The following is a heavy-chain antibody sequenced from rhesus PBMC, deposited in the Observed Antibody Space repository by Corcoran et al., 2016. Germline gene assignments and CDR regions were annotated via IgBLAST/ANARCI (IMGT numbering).Heavy chain of an antibody. D-gene: IGHD6S26*01. J-gene: IGHJ4*01. CDR2: IYGSGSST. CDR3: AGPYSSGWSFFDY. CDR1: GGSISSSY. Sequence: QLQLQESGPRLVKPSETLSVTCAVSGGSISSSYRSWIRQTPWKGLEWIGYIYGSGSSTNYNPSLKCRVTLSVDTSKSRLSLKLSSVTAADTAVYYCAGPYSSGWSFFDYWGQGVLVTVSS. V-gene: IGHV4-169*01.